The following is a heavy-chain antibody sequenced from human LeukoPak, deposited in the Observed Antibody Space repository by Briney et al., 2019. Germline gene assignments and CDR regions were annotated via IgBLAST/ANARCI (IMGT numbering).Heavy chain of an antibody. V-gene: IGHV3-11*04. CDR3: ARGHTAVTRHFDF. CDR1: GFTFSDYY. D-gene: IGHD4-17*01. Sequence: KPGGSLRLSCAASGFTFSDYYMSWIRQAPGKGLEWVSYISSSGSTIYYADSVKGRFTISRDNAKNSLYLDMNSLRAEDTAVYYCARGHTAVTRHFDFWGQGTLVTVSS. CDR2: ISSSGSTI. J-gene: IGHJ4*02.